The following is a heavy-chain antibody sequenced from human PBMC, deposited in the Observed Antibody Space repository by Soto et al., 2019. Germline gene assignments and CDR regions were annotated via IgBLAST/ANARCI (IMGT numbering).Heavy chain of an antibody. V-gene: IGHV1-69*06. CDR2: IIPIFGTT. J-gene: IGHJ5*02. CDR1: GGTFGSDA. Sequence: GASVKVSCKASGGTFGSDAITWVRQAPGQGLEWVGRIIPIFGTTNYAQNLQGRVTISADKSTLTSYMELHSLTSDDTALYYCARDRTDSGYHTNWLDPWGQGTQVTVSS. D-gene: IGHD3-22*01. CDR3: ARDRTDSGYHTNWLDP.